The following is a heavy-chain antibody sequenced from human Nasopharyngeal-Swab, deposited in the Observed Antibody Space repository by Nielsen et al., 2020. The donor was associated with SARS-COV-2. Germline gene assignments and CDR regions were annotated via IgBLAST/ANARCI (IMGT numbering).Heavy chain of an antibody. Sequence: GESPKIPCKGSGYSFPSYWIGWVRQMPGKGLEWMGIIYPGDSDTRYSPSFQGQVTISADKSISTAYLQWSSLKASDTAMYYCARLYEARRYYYYYMDVWGKGTTVTVSS. D-gene: IGHD6-6*01. CDR2: IYPGDSDT. CDR3: ARLYEARRYYYYYMDV. CDR1: GYSFPSYW. J-gene: IGHJ6*03. V-gene: IGHV5-51*01.